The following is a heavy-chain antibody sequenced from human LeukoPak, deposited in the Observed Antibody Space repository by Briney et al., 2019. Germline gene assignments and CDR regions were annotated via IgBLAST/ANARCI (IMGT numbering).Heavy chain of an antibody. J-gene: IGHJ6*02. D-gene: IGHD2-15*01. CDR1: GFTFSSYA. CDR2: ISYDGSNK. CDR3: ARMVYGQATTNRRYCSGASCYAGQNYYYYGMDV. Sequence: GGSLRLSCAASGFTFSSYAMHWVRQAPGKGLEWVAVISYDGSNKNYADSVKGRFTISRDNSKNTLYLRMNSLRAEDTAVYYCARMVYGQATTNRRYCSGASCYAGQNYYYYGMDVWGQGTMVTVSS. V-gene: IGHV3-30-3*01.